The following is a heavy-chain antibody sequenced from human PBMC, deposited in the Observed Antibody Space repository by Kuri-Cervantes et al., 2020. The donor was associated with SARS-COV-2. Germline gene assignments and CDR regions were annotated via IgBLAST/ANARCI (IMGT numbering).Heavy chain of an antibody. Sequence: SETLSLTCTVSGGSISSSSYYWGWIRQPPGKGLEWIGSIYYSGSTYYNPSLKSRVTISVDTSKNQFSLKLSSVTAADTAVYYCARGSAPYYYYMDVWSKGTTVTVSS. CDR1: GGSISSSSYY. CDR3: ARGSAPYYYYMDV. V-gene: IGHV4-39*07. CDR2: IYYSGST. J-gene: IGHJ6*03.